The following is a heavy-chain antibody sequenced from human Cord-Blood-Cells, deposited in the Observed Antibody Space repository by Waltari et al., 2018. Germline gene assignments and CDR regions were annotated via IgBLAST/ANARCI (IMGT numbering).Heavy chain of an antibody. V-gene: IGHV4-39*01. J-gene: IGHJ4*02. Sequence: QLQLQESGPGLVKPSETLSLTCTVPGGSISSSRYYWGWISRAPGKGLEWVGSIYYRGSTYYTPSLKSRVTISVDTSKNQFSLKLSSVTAADTAVYYCARSMSGYSGYDLDYWGQGTLVTVSS. CDR1: GGSISSSRYY. CDR3: ARSMSGYSGYDLDY. CDR2: IYYRGST. D-gene: IGHD5-12*01.